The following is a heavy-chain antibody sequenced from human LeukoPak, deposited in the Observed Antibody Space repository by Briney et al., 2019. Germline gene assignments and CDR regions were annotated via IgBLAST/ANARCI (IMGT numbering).Heavy chain of an antibody. CDR3: ARRPDGYCSSASCQHYFDY. D-gene: IGHD2-2*03. CDR1: AESFSGYS. J-gene: IGHJ4*02. V-gene: IGHV4-34*01. Sequence: PSETLSLTCAVYAESFSGYSYIWIRQPPGKGLDWIGKINQSGSTNYNPSLKSRVTISINTSKNQFSPKLSSVTAADTAVYYCARRPDGYCSSASCQHYFDYWGQGTLVTVSS. CDR2: INQSGST.